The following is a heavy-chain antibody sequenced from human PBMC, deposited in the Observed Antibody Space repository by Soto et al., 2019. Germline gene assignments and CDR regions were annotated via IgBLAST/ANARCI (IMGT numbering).Heavy chain of an antibody. CDR1: GDTDTNYV. Sequence: SSVKVSCKASGDTDTNYVIIWVRQAPGQGLEWMGGIFPKFGTTYSAQKLQDRLTITADESTSTVYMQLSSLRLDDTAVYYCEGEMTFGKLSVVWGQGTTVTVSS. J-gene: IGHJ6*02. V-gene: IGHV1-69*13. CDR2: IFPKFGTT. D-gene: IGHD3-16*02. CDR3: EGEMTFGKLSVV.